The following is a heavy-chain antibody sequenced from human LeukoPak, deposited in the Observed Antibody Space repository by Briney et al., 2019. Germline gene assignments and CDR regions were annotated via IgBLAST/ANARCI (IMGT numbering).Heavy chain of an antibody. CDR3: ARVRDRITIFGVGGGLDDAFDI. V-gene: IGHV1-69*05. CDR1: GGTFSSYA. CDR2: IIPIFGTA. D-gene: IGHD3-3*01. J-gene: IGHJ3*02. Sequence: ASVKVSCKASGGTFSSYAISWVRQAPGQGLEWMGGIIPIFGTANYAQKFQGRVTITTDESTSTAYMELSSLRSEDTAVYYCARVRDRITIFGVGGGLDDAFDIWGQGTMVTVSS.